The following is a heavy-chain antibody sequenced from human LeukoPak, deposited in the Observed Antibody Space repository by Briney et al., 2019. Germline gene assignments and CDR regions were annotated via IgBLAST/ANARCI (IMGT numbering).Heavy chain of an antibody. V-gene: IGHV4-59*01. CDR3: VAAGTNYYYYYMDV. J-gene: IGHJ6*03. D-gene: IGHD6-13*01. CDR1: GGSISSYY. Sequence: PSETLSLTCTVSGGSISSYYWSWIRQPPGQGLEWSGYIYYSGSTNYNPSLKSRVTISVDTSKNQFSLKLSSVAAADTAVYYCVAAGTNYYYYYMDVWGKGTTVTVSS. CDR2: IYYSGST.